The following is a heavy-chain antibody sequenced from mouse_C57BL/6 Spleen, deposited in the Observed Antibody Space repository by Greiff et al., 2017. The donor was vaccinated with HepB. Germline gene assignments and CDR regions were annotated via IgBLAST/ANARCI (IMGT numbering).Heavy chain of an antibody. D-gene: IGHD1-1*01. CDR3: ANYYGLYYFDY. CDR1: GYAFSSSW. V-gene: IGHV1-82*01. CDR2: IYPGDGDT. Sequence: VQLQQSGPELVKPGASVKISCKASGYAFSSSWMNWVKQRPGKGLEWIGRIYPGDGDTNYNGKFKGKATLTADKSSSTAYMQLSSLTSEDSAVYFCANYYGLYYFDYWGQGTTLTVSS. J-gene: IGHJ2*01.